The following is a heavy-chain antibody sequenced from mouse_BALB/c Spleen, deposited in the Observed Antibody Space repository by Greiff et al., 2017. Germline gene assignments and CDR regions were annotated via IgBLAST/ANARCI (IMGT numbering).Heavy chain of an antibody. CDR1: GYTFTSYW. CDR3: ARGTYSSGSWFAY. CDR2: INPSTGYT. V-gene: IGHV1-7*01. D-gene: IGHD3-1*01. J-gene: IGHJ3*01. Sequence: VQRVESGAELAKPGASVKMSCKASGYTFTSYWMHWVKQRPGQGLEWIGYINPSTGYTEYNQKFKDKATLTADKSSSTAYMQLSSLTSEDSAVYYCARGTYSSGSWFAYWGQGTLVTVSA.